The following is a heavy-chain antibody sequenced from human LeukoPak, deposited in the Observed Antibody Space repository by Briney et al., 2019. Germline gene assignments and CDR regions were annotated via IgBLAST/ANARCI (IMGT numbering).Heavy chain of an antibody. Sequence: GESLQISCQISGYKLTNNWIGWARQVPGKGLEWIGLIYPGYSDAKYSPSFQGQVTLSVDASISTAYLQLSGLRASDTAIYYCVRFALTSSLDHWGQGTLVTVSS. J-gene: IGHJ5*02. CDR2: IYPGYSDA. CDR1: GYKLTNNW. CDR3: VRFALTSSLDH. D-gene: IGHD6-13*01. V-gene: IGHV5-51*01.